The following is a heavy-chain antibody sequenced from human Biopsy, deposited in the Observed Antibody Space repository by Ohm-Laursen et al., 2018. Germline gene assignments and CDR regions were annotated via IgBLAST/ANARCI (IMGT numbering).Heavy chain of an antibody. D-gene: IGHD1-1*01. CDR1: GYTLTELS. Sequence: ASVKVSCKVSGYTLTELSTHWVRQAPGKGLEWMGGFAPENGKTVYTQNFQARVSMTEDTSTDTAYMELRSLRSEDTAVYYCTADINVWNVNYWGQGTQVTASS. J-gene: IGHJ4*02. CDR3: TADINVWNVNY. V-gene: IGHV1-24*01. CDR2: FAPENGKT.